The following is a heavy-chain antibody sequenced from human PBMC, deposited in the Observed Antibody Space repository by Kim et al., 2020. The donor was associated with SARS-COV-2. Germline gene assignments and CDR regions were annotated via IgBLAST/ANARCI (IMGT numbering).Heavy chain of an antibody. V-gene: IGHV4-59*08. CDR2: IYYSGST. CDR1: GGYISRYY. CDR3: ARHVPPIVVVTALHLRAF. D-gene: IGHD2-21*02. J-gene: IGHJ3*01. Sequence: SETLSLTCTVSGGYISRYYWSWIRQPPGKGLEWIGYIYYSGSTNYNPSLKSRVTISLDTSKNQFSLRLRSVTAADTAVYYCARHVPPIVVVTALHLRAF.